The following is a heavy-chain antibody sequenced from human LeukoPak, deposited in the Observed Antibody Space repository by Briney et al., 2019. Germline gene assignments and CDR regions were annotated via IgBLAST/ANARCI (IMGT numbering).Heavy chain of an antibody. V-gene: IGHV4-38-2*02. CDR2: IYYSGST. J-gene: IGHJ4*02. Sequence: SETLSLTCSVSDYSISSGYYWGWIRQPPGKGLEWIGTIYYSGSTYYNPSLTSRVTISVDTSKNQFSLKLSSVTAADTAVYYCANDPDISTWQFDYWGQGTLVTVSS. D-gene: IGHD6-13*01. CDR3: ANDPDISTWQFDY. CDR1: DYSISSGYY.